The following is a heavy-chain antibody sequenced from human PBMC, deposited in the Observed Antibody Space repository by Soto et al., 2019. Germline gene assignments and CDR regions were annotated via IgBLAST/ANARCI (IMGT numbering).Heavy chain of an antibody. D-gene: IGHD3-16*02. J-gene: IGHJ4*02. CDR3: ASGRYRRIDY. Sequence: QVQLQQWGAGLLKPSETLSLTCAVYGGSFSGYYWSWIRQPPGKGLEWIGEINHSGSTNYNPSLKSRVTISVDTSKNQFSLKLSSVTAADTAVSYCASGRYRRIDYWGQGTLVTVSS. CDR2: INHSGST. V-gene: IGHV4-34*01. CDR1: GGSFSGYY.